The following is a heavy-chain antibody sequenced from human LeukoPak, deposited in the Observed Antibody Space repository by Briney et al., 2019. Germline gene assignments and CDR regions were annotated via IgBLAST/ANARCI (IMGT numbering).Heavy chain of an antibody. CDR1: GFTFSSYG. CDR3: AKDPGKFWSGHDY. V-gene: IGHV3-30*18. CDR2: ISYDGSNK. J-gene: IGHJ4*02. D-gene: IGHD3-3*01. Sequence: GRSLRLSCAGSGFTFSSYGMHWVRQAPGKGLEWVAVISYDGSNKYYADSVKGRFTISRDNSKNTLYLQMNSLRGEDTAVYYCAKDPGKFWSGHDYWGQGTLVTVSS.